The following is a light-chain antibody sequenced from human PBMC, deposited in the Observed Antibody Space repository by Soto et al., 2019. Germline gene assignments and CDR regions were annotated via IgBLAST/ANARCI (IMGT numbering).Light chain of an antibody. CDR1: QTIYSN. CDR2: DTS. Sequence: ILMTMSPATLSVSLGERATLSCRAGQTIYSNVAWYQQRPGQAPRLLIYDTSTRATGIPDRFSGSGSGTDFTITISRLEPEDFAVYYCQQYGSSAPTTFGQGTKVDIK. V-gene: IGKV3-20*01. J-gene: IGKJ1*01. CDR3: QQYGSSAPTT.